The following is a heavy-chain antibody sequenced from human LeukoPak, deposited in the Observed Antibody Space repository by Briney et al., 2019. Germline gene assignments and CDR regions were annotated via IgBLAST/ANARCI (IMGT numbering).Heavy chain of an antibody. CDR3: AREPISGSQSLDY. CDR1: GFTFSDYY. V-gene: IGHV3-11*01. J-gene: IGHJ4*02. D-gene: IGHD1-26*01. Sequence: GGTLRLSCAASGFTFSDYYMRWIRQAPGKGLEWVSYISRSGSTIYYADSVKGRFTISRDNTKNSLYLQMNSLRAEDTAVYYCAREPISGSQSLDYWGQGTLVTVSS. CDR2: ISRSGSTI.